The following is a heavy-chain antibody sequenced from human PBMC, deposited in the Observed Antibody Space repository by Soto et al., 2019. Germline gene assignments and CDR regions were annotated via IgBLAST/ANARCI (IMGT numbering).Heavy chain of an antibody. CDR2: IYYSGST. J-gene: IGHJ5*02. CDR3: ARASLRIQLWLSDNWFDP. D-gene: IGHD5-18*01. CDR1: GGSISSGGYY. V-gene: IGHV4-31*03. Sequence: PSETLSLTCTVSGGSISSGGYYWSWIRQHPGKGLEWIGYIYYSGSTYYNPSLKSRVTISVDTSKNQFSLKLSSVTAADTAVYYCARASLRIQLWLSDNWFDPWGQGTMVTVYS.